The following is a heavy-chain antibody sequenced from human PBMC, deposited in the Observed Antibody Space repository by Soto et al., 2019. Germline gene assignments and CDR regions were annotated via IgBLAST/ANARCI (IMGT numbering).Heavy chain of an antibody. Sequence: QVQLVQSGAEVKKPGASVKVSCKASGYTFTRSGISWGRQAPGQGPEWMGWISSYNGDTNYAQTVQGRVTMTTDTPTSTAYMELRSLRSDDTAVYYCARAGVAPYYYYGMDVWGQGTPVTVSS. CDR1: GYTFTRSG. CDR3: ARAGVAPYYYYGMDV. J-gene: IGHJ6*02. D-gene: IGHD5-12*01. CDR2: ISSYNGDT. V-gene: IGHV1-18*01.